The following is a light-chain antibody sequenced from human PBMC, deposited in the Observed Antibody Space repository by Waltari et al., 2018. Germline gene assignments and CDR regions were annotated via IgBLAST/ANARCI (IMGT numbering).Light chain of an antibody. V-gene: IGLV2-11*01. CDR1: SSDVGGYNY. CDR2: DVS. CDR3: CSYAGSYTSL. Sequence: QSALTQPRAVSGSPGQSTTLPCPGTSSDVGGYNYVSWYQQHPGKAPKLMIYDVSKRLSGVPDRFSGSKSGNTASLTISGLQAEDEADYYCCSYAGSYTSLFGGGTKLTVL. J-gene: IGLJ2*01.